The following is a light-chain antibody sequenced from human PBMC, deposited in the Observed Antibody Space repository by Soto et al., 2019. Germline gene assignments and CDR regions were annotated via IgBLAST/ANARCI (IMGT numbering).Light chain of an antibody. CDR3: QQYYSTPLT. CDR1: QSALYSSNNKNY. V-gene: IGKV4-1*01. Sequence: EIVMTQSPDSLPLSLGERPTINSNSTQSALYSSNNKNYLAWYQQKPGQPPKLLIYWASTRESGVPDRFSGSGSGTDFTLTISSLQAEDVAAYYCQQYYSTPLTFGGGTKVDIK. CDR2: WAS. J-gene: IGKJ4*01.